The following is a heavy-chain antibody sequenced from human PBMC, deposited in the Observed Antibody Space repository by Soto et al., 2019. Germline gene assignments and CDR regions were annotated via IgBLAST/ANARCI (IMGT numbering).Heavy chain of an antibody. D-gene: IGHD4-17*01. CDR1: GFTFSSYG. CDR3: ASLGPGDYFDY. J-gene: IGHJ4*02. V-gene: IGHV3-30*03. Sequence: WGCRRLSCAASGFTFSSYGMHWVRQAPGKGLEWVAFISHDGSNKYYADSVKGRFTISTDNSKNTLYLQMNSLRAEDTAVYYGASLGPGDYFDYLGQGTLVTAS. CDR2: ISHDGSNK.